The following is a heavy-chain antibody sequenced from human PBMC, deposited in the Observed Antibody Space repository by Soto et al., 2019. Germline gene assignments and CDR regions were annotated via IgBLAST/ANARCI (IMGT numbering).Heavy chain of an antibody. D-gene: IGHD3-3*01. Sequence: PSETLSLTCTVSGGCISSSSYYWGWILQPPGKGLERIGSIYYSGSTYYNPSLKSRVTISIDTSKNQFSLKLSSVTAADTAVYYCARHAEGVEYYDFWSRPRNWFERWGQGTLVIFSA. CDR2: IYYSGST. V-gene: IGHV4-39*01. CDR1: GGCISSSSYY. J-gene: IGHJ5*01. CDR3: ARHAEGVEYYDFWSRPRNWFER.